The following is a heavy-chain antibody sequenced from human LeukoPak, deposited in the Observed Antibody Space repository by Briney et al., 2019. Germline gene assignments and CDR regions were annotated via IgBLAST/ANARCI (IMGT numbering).Heavy chain of an antibody. D-gene: IGHD3-3*01. V-gene: IGHV4-30-2*01. CDR3: ARSLWSGDYYFDY. CDR1: GGSISSYS. J-gene: IGHJ4*02. Sequence: SETLSLTCTVSGGSISSYSWSWIRQPPGKGLEWIGYIYHSGSTYYNPSLKSRVTISVDRSKNQFSLKLSSVTAADTAVYYCARSLWSGDYYFDYWGQGTLVTVSS. CDR2: IYHSGST.